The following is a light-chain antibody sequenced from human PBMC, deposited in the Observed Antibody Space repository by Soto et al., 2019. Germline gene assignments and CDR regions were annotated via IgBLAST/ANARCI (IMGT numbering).Light chain of an antibody. V-gene: IGLV4-60*02. CDR3: ETWDSNTHTV. CDR1: SGHSSYI. J-gene: IGLJ3*02. CDR2: LEGSGSY. Sequence: QLVLTQSSSASASLGSSVKLTCTLSSGHSSYIIAWHQQQPGKAPRYLMKLEGSGSYNKGSGVPDRFSGSSSGVDRYLPISNPQYEDEADYYCETWDSNTHTVFGGGTKLTVL.